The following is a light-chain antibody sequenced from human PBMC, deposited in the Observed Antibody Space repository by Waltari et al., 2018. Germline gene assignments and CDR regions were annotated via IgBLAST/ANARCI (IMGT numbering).Light chain of an antibody. CDR3: QQYDNLGLT. J-gene: IGKJ4*01. Sequence: QMTQSPSSLSASLGDRVTITCQAGQDINNYLNWYQKKPGKAPKLLIYDGSTLQPGVPSRFSGSGFATEFTLTISSLQPEDIATYYCQQYDNLGLTFGGGTRVEIK. CDR2: DGS. CDR1: QDINNY. V-gene: IGKV1-33*01.